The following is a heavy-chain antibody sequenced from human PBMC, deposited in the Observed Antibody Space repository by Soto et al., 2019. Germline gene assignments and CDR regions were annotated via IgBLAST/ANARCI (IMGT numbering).Heavy chain of an antibody. V-gene: IGHV4-31*03. Sequence: SETLSLTCTVSGGSVSSGSYYWSWIRQHPGKGLEWIGYVYYSGSTYYNPSLESRVFISVDTSKNQFSLKLTSVTAADTAVYYCARVGGYYGDYPNFDYWGQGNRVTVSS. CDR2: VYYSGST. CDR1: GGSVSSGSYY. D-gene: IGHD4-17*01. CDR3: ARVGGYYGDYPNFDY. J-gene: IGHJ4*02.